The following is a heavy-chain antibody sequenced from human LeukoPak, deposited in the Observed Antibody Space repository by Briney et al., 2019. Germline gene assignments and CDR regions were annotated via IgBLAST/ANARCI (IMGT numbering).Heavy chain of an antibody. V-gene: IGHV1-69*05. CDR3: ATNYDFWSGSNTPAPDY. D-gene: IGHD3-3*01. CDR1: GGTFSSYA. CDR2: IIPIFGTA. Sequence: ASVKVSCKASGGTFSSYAISWVRQAPGQGLEWMGRIIPIFGTANYAQKFQGRVTITTDESTSTAYMELSSLRSEDTAVYYCATNYDFWSGSNTPAPDYWGQGTLVTVSS. J-gene: IGHJ4*02.